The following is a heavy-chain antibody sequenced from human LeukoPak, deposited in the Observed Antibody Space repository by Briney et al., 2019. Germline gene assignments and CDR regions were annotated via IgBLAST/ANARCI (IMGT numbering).Heavy chain of an antibody. CDR3: ARVRITGTTRFFDY. V-gene: IGHV3-21*01. D-gene: IGHD1-20*01. J-gene: IGHJ4*02. CDR2: ISSSSSYI. CDR1: GFTFSSYS. Sequence: GGSLRLSCAASGFTFSSYSMNWVRQAPGKGLEWVSSISSSSSYIYYADSVKGRFTISRDNAKNSLYLQMNSLRAEDTAVYYCARVRITGTTRFFDYWRQGTLVTVSS.